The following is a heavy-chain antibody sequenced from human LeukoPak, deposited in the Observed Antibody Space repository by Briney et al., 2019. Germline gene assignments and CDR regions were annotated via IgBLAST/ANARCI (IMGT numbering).Heavy chain of an antibody. J-gene: IGHJ4*02. CDR3: AKDPFFDY. CDR2: IGSSGAIT. Sequence: QSGGSLRLSCAASGFTFSNYAMSWVRQAPGKGLDWVSLIGSSGAITYYADSVKGRFSISRDNSKNTLYLQMNSLRAEDTAVYYCAKDPFFDYWGQGTLVTVSS. V-gene: IGHV3-23*01. CDR1: GFTFSNYA.